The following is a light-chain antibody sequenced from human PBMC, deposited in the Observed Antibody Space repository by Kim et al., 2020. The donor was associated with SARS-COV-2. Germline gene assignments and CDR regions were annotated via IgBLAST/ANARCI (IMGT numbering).Light chain of an antibody. CDR2: DVF. Sequence: GHSITISCTGTSSDISGYNYVSWYQQYPGKAPKLMIYDVFKRPSGVSKRFSGSKSGNTASLTISGLQAEDEADYYCSSYRSSGYVFGTGTKVTVL. V-gene: IGLV2-14*03. CDR3: SSYRSSGYV. CDR1: SSDISGYNY. J-gene: IGLJ1*01.